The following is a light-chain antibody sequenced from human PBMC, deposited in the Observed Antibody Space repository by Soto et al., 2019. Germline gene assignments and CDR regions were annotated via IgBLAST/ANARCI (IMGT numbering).Light chain of an antibody. CDR3: QHYENTPPSVT. CDR1: QSVSSN. Sequence: EIVLTQSPATLSVSPGERATLSCRASQSVSSNLAWYQQKPGQAPRLLIYGASSRATGIPDRFSGSGSGTDFTLTINGLEPEDFAVYYCQHYENTPPSVTFGPGTKVDIK. CDR2: GAS. J-gene: IGKJ3*01. V-gene: IGKV3-20*01.